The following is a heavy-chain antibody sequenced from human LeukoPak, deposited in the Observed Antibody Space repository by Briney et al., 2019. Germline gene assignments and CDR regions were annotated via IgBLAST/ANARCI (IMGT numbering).Heavy chain of an antibody. D-gene: IGHD5-24*01. CDR2: ISGSTTYI. V-gene: IGHV3-21*01. CDR3: ARPWVNDGDNEYYYFYGMDV. CDR1: GFTFSTYS. J-gene: IGHJ6*02. Sequence: GGSLRLSCAASGFTFSTYSVNWVRQAPGKGLEWVSSISGSTTYIYYADSVKGRFTISRDNAKNSLYLQMNSLRAEDTAVYYCARPWVNDGDNEYYYFYGMDVWGQGTTVTVSS.